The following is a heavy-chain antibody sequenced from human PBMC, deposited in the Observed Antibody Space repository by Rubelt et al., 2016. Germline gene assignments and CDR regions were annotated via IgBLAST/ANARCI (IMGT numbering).Heavy chain of an antibody. J-gene: IGHJ3*02. V-gene: IGHV3-7*03. CDR1: GFTFSSYW. CDR3: ARDLGSDSSSFGAFDI. CDR2: IKQDGSEE. Sequence: EVQLVESGGGLVQPGGSLRLSCAASGFTFSSYWMSWVRQAPGKGLEWVANIKQDGSEEYDVDSVKGRFTSSRDNAKNSLYLQMNSLRAEDTAVYYCARDLGSDSSSFGAFDIWGQGTMVTVSS. D-gene: IGHD6-13*01.